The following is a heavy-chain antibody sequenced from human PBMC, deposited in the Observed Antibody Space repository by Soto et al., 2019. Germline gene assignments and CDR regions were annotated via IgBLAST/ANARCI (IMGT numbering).Heavy chain of an antibody. J-gene: IGHJ4*02. CDR3: ARGWPYSSSWYFDY. V-gene: IGHV4-34*01. CDR2: INHSGST. Sequence: PSETLSLTCAVYVGSCSGYYWSWIRQPPGKGLEWIGEINHSGSTNYNPSLKSRVTISVDTSKNQFSLKLSSVTAADTAVYYCARGWPYSSSWYFDYWGQGTLVTVSS. CDR1: VGSCSGYY. D-gene: IGHD6-13*01.